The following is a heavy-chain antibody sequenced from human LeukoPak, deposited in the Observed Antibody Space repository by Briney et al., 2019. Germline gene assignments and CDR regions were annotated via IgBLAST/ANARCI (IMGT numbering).Heavy chain of an antibody. V-gene: IGHV4-59*13. J-gene: IGHJ4*02. CDR1: GGSISSYY. CDR2: IYYSGST. D-gene: IGHD5-24*01. CDR3: ARWDGYNSPFYY. Sequence: SETLSLTCTVSGGSISSYYWSWIRQPPGKGLEWIGYIYYSGSTNYNPSLKSRVTISVDTSKNQFSLRLTSVTAADTAVYYCARWDGYNSPFYYWGQRTLVTVSS.